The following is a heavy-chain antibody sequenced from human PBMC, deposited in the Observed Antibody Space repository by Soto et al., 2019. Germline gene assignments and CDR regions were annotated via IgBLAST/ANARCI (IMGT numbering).Heavy chain of an antibody. Sequence: SETLSLTCSVSGGSISSYFRNWLRQPPGKGLEWIGYIYDDGTTDYNPPLKSRVTILLDMSKNQFSLKLSSVTAADTAVYYCVSSRSAIYGDALDVWGQGTMVTVSS. CDR2: IYDDGTT. CDR3: VSSRSAIYGDALDV. D-gene: IGHD2-2*01. CDR1: GGSISSYF. V-gene: IGHV4-59*03. J-gene: IGHJ3*01.